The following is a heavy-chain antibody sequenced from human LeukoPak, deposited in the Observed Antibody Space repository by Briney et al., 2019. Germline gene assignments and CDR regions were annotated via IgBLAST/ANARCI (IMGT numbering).Heavy chain of an antibody. CDR3: AKGEYYGSGLLDY. V-gene: IGHV3-9*01. J-gene: IGHJ4*02. CDR2: ISWNSGSI. Sequence: GGSLRLSCAASGFTFDDYAMHWVRQAPGKGLEWVSGISWNSGSIGYADSVKGRFTISRDNAKNSLYLQMNSLRAEDTALYYCAKGEYYGSGLLDYWGQGTLVTVSS. CDR1: GFTFDDYA. D-gene: IGHD3-10*01.